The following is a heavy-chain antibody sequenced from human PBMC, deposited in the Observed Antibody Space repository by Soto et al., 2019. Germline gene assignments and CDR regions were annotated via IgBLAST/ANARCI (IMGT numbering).Heavy chain of an antibody. CDR1: GGSISSGGLY. Sequence: QVQLQESGPGLVKPSQTLSLTCTVSGGSISSGGLYWSWIRQHPGKGLEWIRYIFYSGSTYYNPSLKSRVSISVDTSKNQFSLKLSSVTAADTAVYYCAREEGGGYDHRWFDPWGQGTLVTVSS. D-gene: IGHD5-12*01. V-gene: IGHV4-31*03. CDR3: AREEGGGYDHRWFDP. CDR2: IFYSGST. J-gene: IGHJ5*02.